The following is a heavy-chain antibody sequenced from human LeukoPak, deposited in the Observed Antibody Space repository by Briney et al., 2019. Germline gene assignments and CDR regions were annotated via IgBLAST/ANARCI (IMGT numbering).Heavy chain of an antibody. D-gene: IGHD3-16*01. Sequence: SETLSLTCAVYGGSFSGYYWSWIRQPPGKGLEWIGYIYYSRTTNYNPSLKSRVTISVDTSKNQFSLKLSSVTAADTAVYYCARDRGSYVDYWGQGTLVTVSS. V-gene: IGHV4-59*01. CDR1: GGSFSGYY. CDR2: IYYSRTT. CDR3: ARDRGSYVDY. J-gene: IGHJ4*02.